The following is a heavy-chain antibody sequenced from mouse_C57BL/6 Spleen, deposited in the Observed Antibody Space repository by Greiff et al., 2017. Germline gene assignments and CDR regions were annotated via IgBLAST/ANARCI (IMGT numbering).Heavy chain of an antibody. CDR1: GFTFSSYA. V-gene: IGHV5-9-1*02. CDR2: ISSGGDYI. CDR3: TRGGYDYWYFGV. D-gene: IGHD2-12*01. Sequence: EVKLMESGEGLVKPGGSLKLSCAASGFTFSSYAMSWVRQTPEKRLEWVAYISSGGDYIYYADTVKGRFTISRDNARNTLYLQMSSMKSEDTAMYYCTRGGYDYWYFGVWGTGTTVTVSS. J-gene: IGHJ1*03.